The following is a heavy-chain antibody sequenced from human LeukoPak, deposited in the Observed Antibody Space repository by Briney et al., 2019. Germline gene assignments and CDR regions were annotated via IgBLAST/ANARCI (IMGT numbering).Heavy chain of an antibody. D-gene: IGHD2-2*01. Sequence: ASVKVSCKASGYTFTSYYMHWVRQAPGQGLEWMGIINPSGGSTSYAQKFQGRVTMTRDTSTSTDYMELSSLRSEDTAVYYCARSLSDCSSTSCYVGYNWFDPWGQGTLVTVSS. V-gene: IGHV1-46*01. CDR1: GYTFTSYY. J-gene: IGHJ5*02. CDR2: INPSGGST. CDR3: ARSLSDCSSTSCYVGYNWFDP.